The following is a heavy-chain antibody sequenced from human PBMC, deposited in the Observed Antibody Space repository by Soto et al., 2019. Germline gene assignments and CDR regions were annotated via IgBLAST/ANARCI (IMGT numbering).Heavy chain of an antibody. V-gene: IGHV1-18*04. CDR3: ARARMFSGAHHDY. CDR1: GYTFTNFG. CDR2: ITPYNGNA. D-gene: IGHD1-26*01. Sequence: QVHLVQSGAVVENPGASVKVSCKASGYTFTNFGINWVRQAPGQGLEWMGWITPYNGNANYPQKHQDRLTRTTDTSTNTAYLELRRLRSDDTAVYFCARARMFSGAHHDYWGQGTRVTVSS. J-gene: IGHJ4*02.